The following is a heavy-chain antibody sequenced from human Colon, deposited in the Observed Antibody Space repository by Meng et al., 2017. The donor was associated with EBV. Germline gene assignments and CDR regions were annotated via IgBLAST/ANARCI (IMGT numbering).Heavy chain of an antibody. V-gene: IGHV4-31*03. CDR1: GGSISSGGYY. CDR3: ARRFEGYSPDK. D-gene: IGHD3-22*01. Sequence: QVPLQESGPGLVKPSQTLSLTCTVSGGSISSGGYYWSWIRQHPGKGLEWIGYIYYSGSTYYNPSFKSRLTISIDTSKNQFSLRLRSVTAADTAVYYCARRFEGYSPDKWGQGTLVTVSS. J-gene: IGHJ1*01. CDR2: IYYSGST.